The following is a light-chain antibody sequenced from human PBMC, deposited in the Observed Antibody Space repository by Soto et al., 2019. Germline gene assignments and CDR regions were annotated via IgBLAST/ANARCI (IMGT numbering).Light chain of an antibody. CDR3: QQYGSSPWT. CDR1: QSVSNSY. V-gene: IGKV3-20*01. Sequence: EIVLRQSPGTLSFSPGQTATLSCSASQSVSNSYLAWYQQKPGQAPRLLIYGASSRATGIPDRFSGSGSGTDFTLTISRLEPEDFAVYYCQQYGSSPWTFGQGTKVDIK. J-gene: IGKJ1*01. CDR2: GAS.